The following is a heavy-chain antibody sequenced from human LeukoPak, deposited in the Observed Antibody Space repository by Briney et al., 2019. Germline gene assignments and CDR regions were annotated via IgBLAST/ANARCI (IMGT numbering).Heavy chain of an antibody. Sequence: SETLSLTCAVYGGSFSGYYWSWIRQPPGKGLEWIGEINHSGSTNYNPSLKSRVSISVDTSKNQFSLKLSSVTAADTAVYYCARGRKAAAGTSDAFDIWGQGTMVTDSS. J-gene: IGHJ3*02. V-gene: IGHV4-34*01. CDR1: GGSFSGYY. CDR2: INHSGST. D-gene: IGHD6-13*01. CDR3: ARGRKAAAGTSDAFDI.